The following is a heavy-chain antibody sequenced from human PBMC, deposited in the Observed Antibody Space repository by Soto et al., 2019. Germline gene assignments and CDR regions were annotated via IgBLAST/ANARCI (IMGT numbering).Heavy chain of an antibody. J-gene: IGHJ4*02. Sequence: ASVKVSCKVSGYFLTALSIHWVRQAPGKGLEWTGGFDREDGETIYAQKFQGRVTMTEDTSTDSAYMELSSLTSEDTAIYYCAHGEGIVKSIVYFDSWGQGTLVTSPQ. D-gene: IGHD1-26*01. V-gene: IGHV1-24*01. CDR3: AHGEGIVKSIVYFDS. CDR2: FDREDGET. CDR1: GYFLTALS.